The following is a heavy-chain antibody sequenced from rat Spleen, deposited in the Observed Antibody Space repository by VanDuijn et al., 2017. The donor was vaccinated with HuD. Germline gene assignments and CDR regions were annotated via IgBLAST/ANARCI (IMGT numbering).Heavy chain of an antibody. J-gene: IGHJ2*01. Sequence: EVQLVESGGGLVQPGRSLKLSCVASGFTFNNYWMSWIRQAPGKGLEWVASITNTGGSIYYPDSVKGRFTISRDDAQNTLYLQVNSLRSEDTATYYCASCKVAPFDYWGQGVMVTVSS. V-gene: IGHV5-31*01. CDR3: ASCKVAPFDY. CDR1: GFTFNNYW. CDR2: ITNTGGSI. D-gene: IGHD1-8*01.